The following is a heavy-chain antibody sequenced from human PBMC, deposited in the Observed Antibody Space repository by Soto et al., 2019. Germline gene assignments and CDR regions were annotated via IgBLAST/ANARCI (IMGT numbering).Heavy chain of an antibody. J-gene: IGHJ4*02. CDR3: ARDYYGSGPIYYFDY. CDR2: IYYSGST. V-gene: IGHV4-30-4*01. D-gene: IGHD3-10*01. Sequence: SETLSLTCTVSGGSISSGDYYWSWIRQPPGKGLEWIGYIYYSGSTYYNPSLKSRVTISIDTSKNQFSLNLSSVTAADTALYFCARDYYGSGPIYYFDYWGQGTLVTVSS. CDR1: GGSISSGDYY.